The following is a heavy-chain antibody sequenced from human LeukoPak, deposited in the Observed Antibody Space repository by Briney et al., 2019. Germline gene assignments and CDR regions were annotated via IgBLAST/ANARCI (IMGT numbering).Heavy chain of an antibody. V-gene: IGHV3-21*03. J-gene: IGHJ4*02. CDR1: GFTFSSYN. CDR2: ITSSSNYI. CDR3: ARDCWDYGSGSYCGIDY. Sequence: GSLRLSCAASGFTFSSYNMNWVRQAPGEGLEWVSSITSSSNYIYYADSVKGRFTISRDNAKNSLYLQMNSLRAEDTTVYYCARDCWDYGSGSYCGIDYWGQGTLVTVSS. D-gene: IGHD3-10*01.